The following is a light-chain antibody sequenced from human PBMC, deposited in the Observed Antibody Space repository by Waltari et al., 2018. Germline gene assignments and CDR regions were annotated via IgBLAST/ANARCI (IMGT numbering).Light chain of an antibody. J-gene: IGKJ2*01. CDR3: MQALQTPNT. CDR2: LGS. Sequence: DIVMTQSPLSLPVTPGEPASISCRSSQSLLHSNGYKYLDWYLQKPGQSPQLLIYLGSNRASGVPDRFSGSGSGTDFTLKISRVEAEDVGVYYCMQALQTPNTFGQGTKLGIK. V-gene: IGKV2-28*01. CDR1: QSLLHSNGYKY.